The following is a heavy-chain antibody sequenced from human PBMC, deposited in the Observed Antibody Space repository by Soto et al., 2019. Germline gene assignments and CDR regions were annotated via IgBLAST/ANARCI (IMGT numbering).Heavy chain of an antibody. CDR1: GDTVSNNSGA. J-gene: IGHJ5*02. CDR3: AKGIPWEGWFDP. CDR2: TYYRSKWYN. Sequence: QVHLQQSGPGLVKPSQTLSRTCGISGDTVSNNSGAWHWIRQSPSRGLEWLGRTYYRSKWYNDYVVFMKGRLIINADTSQNQFSLQLNSVTSEDTAICSCAKGIPWEGWFDPRGQGTLVTVSS. D-gene: IGHD1-26*01. V-gene: IGHV6-1*01.